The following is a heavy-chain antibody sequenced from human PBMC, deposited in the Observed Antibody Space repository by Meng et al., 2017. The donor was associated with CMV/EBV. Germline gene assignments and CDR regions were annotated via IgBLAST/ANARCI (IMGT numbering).Heavy chain of an antibody. V-gene: IGHV4-39*01. Sequence: SETLSLTCTVSGGSISSSSYYWGWIRQPPGKGLEWIGRIYYSGSTYYNPSLKSRVTISVDTSKNQFSLKLSSVTAADTAVYYCARITGIAVAGNFDYWGQGTLVTVSS. D-gene: IGHD6-19*01. J-gene: IGHJ4*02. CDR1: GGSISSSSYY. CDR2: IYYSGST. CDR3: ARITGIAVAGNFDY.